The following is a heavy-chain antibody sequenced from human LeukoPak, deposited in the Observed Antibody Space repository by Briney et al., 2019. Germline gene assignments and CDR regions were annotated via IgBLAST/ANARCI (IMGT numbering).Heavy chain of an antibody. CDR1: GYTFSNYA. Sequence: ASVKVSCKASGYTFSNYAINWVRQAPRQGLKWMGGIIPILRTPSYAEKFQGRVTITTDESTSTAHMELSGLRSEDTAVYYCTRGSDSYYYYSMDVWGRGTTVIVSS. CDR3: TRGSDSYYYYSMDV. V-gene: IGHV1-69*05. CDR2: IIPILRTP. J-gene: IGHJ6*03.